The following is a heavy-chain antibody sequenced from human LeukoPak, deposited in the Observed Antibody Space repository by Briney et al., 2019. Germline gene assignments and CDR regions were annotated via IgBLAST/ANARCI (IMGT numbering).Heavy chain of an antibody. V-gene: IGHV4-38-2*02. CDR2: FYHGGST. CDR3: ARGRITIFGVVKFVRRWFDP. Sequence: SETLSLTCTVSGYSISTGYYWDWIRQPPGKGLEWIGTFYHGGSTYYNPSLKSRVTISVDTSKNQFSLKLSSVTAADTAVYYCARGRITIFGVVKFVRRWFDPWGQGTLVTVSS. D-gene: IGHD3-3*01. CDR1: GYSISTGYY. J-gene: IGHJ5*02.